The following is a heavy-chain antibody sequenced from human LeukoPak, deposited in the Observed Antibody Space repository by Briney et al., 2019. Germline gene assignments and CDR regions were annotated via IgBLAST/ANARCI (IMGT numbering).Heavy chain of an antibody. D-gene: IGHD1-26*01. V-gene: IGHV4-39*01. CDR2: FYYRGST. J-gene: IGHJ5*02. CDR1: GGSITSSDYY. CDR3: ARGQWEIRFDP. Sequence: PSETLSLTCTVSGGSITSSDYYWGWIRQPPGKGLEWIGSFYYRGSTYYSPSLKSRITISVDTSKNQFSLKLNSVTAADTAVYYCARGQWEIRFDPWGQGTLVTVSS.